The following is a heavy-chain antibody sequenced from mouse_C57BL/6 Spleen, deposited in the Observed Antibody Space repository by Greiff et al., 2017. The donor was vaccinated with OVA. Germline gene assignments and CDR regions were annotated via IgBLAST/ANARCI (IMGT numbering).Heavy chain of an antibody. J-gene: IGHJ2*01. CDR1: GYTFTSYW. CDR2: IHPNSGST. D-gene: IGHD3-3*01. Sequence: QVQLQQPGAELVKPGASVKLSCKASGYTFTSYWMHWVKQSPGQGLEWIGKIHPNSGSTNYNEKFKSKATLTVDNSSSTAYMQLSSLTSEDSAVYYCAREGTRVLSTDDWGQGTTLTVSS. CDR3: AREGTRVLSTDD. V-gene: IGHV1-64*01.